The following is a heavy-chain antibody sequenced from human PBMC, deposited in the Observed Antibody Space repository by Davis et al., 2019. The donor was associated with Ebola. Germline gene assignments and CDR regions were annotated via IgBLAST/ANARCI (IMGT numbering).Heavy chain of an antibody. CDR3: ARDGCSSTSCSQYNWFDP. CDR1: GGSISSYY. Sequence: PSETLSLTCTVSGGSISSYYWSWIRQPAGKGLEWIGRIYTSGRTNYNPSLKSRVTMSVDTSKNQFSLKLSSVTAADTAVYYCARDGCSSTSCSQYNWFDPWGQGTLVTVSS. J-gene: IGHJ5*02. CDR2: IYTSGRT. D-gene: IGHD2-2*01. V-gene: IGHV4-4*07.